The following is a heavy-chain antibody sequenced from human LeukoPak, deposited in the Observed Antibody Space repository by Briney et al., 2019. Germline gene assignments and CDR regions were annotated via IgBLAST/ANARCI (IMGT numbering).Heavy chain of an antibody. CDR2: LEGDGRST. CDR3: AKEDVVVITIRYFQH. D-gene: IGHD3-22*01. J-gene: IGHJ1*01. CDR1: GFTFISNW. V-gene: IGHV3-74*01. Sequence: AGTLRFSCAASGFTFISNWRHWVGQGTGKGRMWVSGLEGDGRSTGHTDSGRGPFTISRDNAKNTLYLQMNSLRTEDTAIYYCAKEDVVVITIRYFQHWGQGTLVTVSS.